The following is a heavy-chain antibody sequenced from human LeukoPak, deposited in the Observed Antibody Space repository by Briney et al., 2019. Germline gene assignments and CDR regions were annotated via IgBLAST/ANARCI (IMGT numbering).Heavy chain of an antibody. J-gene: IGHJ3*02. V-gene: IGHV1-2*02. CDR1: GYTFTGYY. CDR2: INPNSGGT. Sequence: ASVKVSCKASGYTFTGYYMHRVRQAPGQGLEWMGWINPNSGGTNYAQKFQGRVTMTRDTSISIAYVELSRLRSDDTAVYYCARAMGIAAAGGDAFDIWGQGTMVTVSS. D-gene: IGHD6-13*01. CDR3: ARAMGIAAAGGDAFDI.